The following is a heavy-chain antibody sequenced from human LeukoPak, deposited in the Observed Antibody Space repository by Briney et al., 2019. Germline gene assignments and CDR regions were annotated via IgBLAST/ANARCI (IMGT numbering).Heavy chain of an antibody. CDR2: IYYSGST. J-gene: IGHJ4*02. Sequence: SETLSLTCTVSGGSISSYYWSWIRQPPGKGLEWIGYIYYSGSTNYNPSLKSRVTISVDTSKNQFSLKLSSVTAADTAVYYCARERGSLTGYLSIDYWGQGTLVTVSS. V-gene: IGHV4-59*01. CDR3: ARERGSLTGYLSIDY. D-gene: IGHD3-9*01. CDR1: GGSISSYY.